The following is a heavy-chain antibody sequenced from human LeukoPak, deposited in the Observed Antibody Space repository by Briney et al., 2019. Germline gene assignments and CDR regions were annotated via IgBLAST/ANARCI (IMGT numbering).Heavy chain of an antibody. CDR3: ARDEWGCSGGSCYYDY. CDR1: GGSISSYY. Sequence: PSETLSLTCTVSGGSISSYYWSWIRQPAGKGLEWIGRIYTSGSTNYNPSLKSRVTMSVDTSKNQFSLKLSSVTAADTAVYYCARDEWGCSGGSCYYDYWGQGTLVTVSS. CDR2: IYTSGST. D-gene: IGHD2-15*01. J-gene: IGHJ4*02. V-gene: IGHV4-4*07.